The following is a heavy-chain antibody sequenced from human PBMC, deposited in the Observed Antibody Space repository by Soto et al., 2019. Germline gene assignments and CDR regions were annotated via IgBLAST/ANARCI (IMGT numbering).Heavy chain of an antibody. V-gene: IGHV3-33*01. Sequence: QVQLVESGGGVVQPGRSLRLSCAASGFTFSSYGMHWVRQAPGKGLEWVAVIWYDGSNKYYAASVKGRFTISRDNSKNTLYLQMNSLRAEDTAVYYCARCRVGERSDFDYWGQGTLVTVSS. CDR1: GFTFSSYG. D-gene: IGHD1-1*01. J-gene: IGHJ4*02. CDR3: ARCRVGERSDFDY. CDR2: IWYDGSNK.